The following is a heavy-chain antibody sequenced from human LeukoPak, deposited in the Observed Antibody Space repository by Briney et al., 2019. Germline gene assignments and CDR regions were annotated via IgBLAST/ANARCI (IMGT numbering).Heavy chain of an antibody. J-gene: IGHJ6*04. CDR2: ISSSSSYI. Sequence: GGSLRLSCAASGFTFSTYIMNWVRQAPGKGLEWVSSISSSSSYIYYADSLKDRFTISRDNAKNSLYLQMNSLRAEDTAVYYCAELGITMIGGVWGKGTTVTISS. V-gene: IGHV3-21*01. CDR1: GFTFSTYI. CDR3: AELGITMIGGV. D-gene: IGHD3-10*02.